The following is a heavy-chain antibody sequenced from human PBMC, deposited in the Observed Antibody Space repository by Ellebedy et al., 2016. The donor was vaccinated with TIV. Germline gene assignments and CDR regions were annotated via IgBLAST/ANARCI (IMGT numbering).Heavy chain of an antibody. V-gene: IGHV3-23*01. J-gene: IGHJ6*03. Sequence: GESLKISCAASRFPFSNYVMNWVRLAPGKGLVWVSAISASGISTYYADSVKGRFTISRDNSKNTLYLQMNSLRAEDTAVYFCATGGTTPYYSYIEVWGKGATVTVSS. CDR1: RFPFSNYV. CDR2: ISASGIST. CDR3: ATGGTTPYYSYIEV. D-gene: IGHD1-7*01.